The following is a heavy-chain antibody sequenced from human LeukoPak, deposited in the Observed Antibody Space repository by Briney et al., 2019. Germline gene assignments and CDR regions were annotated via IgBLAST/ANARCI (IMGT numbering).Heavy chain of an antibody. CDR2: ISGSGGIT. D-gene: IGHD6-13*01. J-gene: IGHJ4*02. V-gene: IGHV3-23*01. CDR3: AKDAAAAGSAYYFEY. CDR1: GFTFSNYA. Sequence: GGSLRLSCAASGFTFSNYAMSWVRQAPGKGLEWVSVISGSGGITYYEDSVKGRFTISRDNSKNTLYLQMNSLRADDTAIYYCAKDAAAAGSAYYFEYWGQGTLLTVSS.